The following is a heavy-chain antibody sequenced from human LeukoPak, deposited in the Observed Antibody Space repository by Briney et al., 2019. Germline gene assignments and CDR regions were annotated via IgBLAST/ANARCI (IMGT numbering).Heavy chain of an antibody. V-gene: IGHV4-38-2*02. CDR1: GYSISSGYY. Sequence: PSETLSLTCTVSGYSISSGYYWGWIRQPPGKGLEWIGSIYHSGSTYYNPSLKSRVTISVDTSKNQFSLKLSSVTAADTAVYYCARLLRKYSGYDALSRFDYWGQGTLVTVSS. J-gene: IGHJ4*02. D-gene: IGHD5-12*01. CDR3: ARLLRKYSGYDALSRFDY. CDR2: IYHSGST.